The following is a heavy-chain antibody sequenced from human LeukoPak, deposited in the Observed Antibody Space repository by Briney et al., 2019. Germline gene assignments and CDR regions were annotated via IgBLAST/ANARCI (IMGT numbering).Heavy chain of an antibody. CDR2: MNPNSGNT. CDR1: GYTFTSYD. CDR3: AKSTHDFWSGYYDY. Sequence: ASVKVSCKASGYTFTSYDINWVRQATGQGLEWMGWMNPNSGNTGYAQKFQGRVTITRNTSISTAHMELSSLRSEDAAVYYCAKSTHDFWSGYYDYWGQGTLVTVSS. D-gene: IGHD3-3*01. J-gene: IGHJ4*02. V-gene: IGHV1-8*03.